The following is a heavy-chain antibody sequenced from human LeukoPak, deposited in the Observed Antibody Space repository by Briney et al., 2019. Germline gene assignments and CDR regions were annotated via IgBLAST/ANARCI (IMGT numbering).Heavy chain of an antibody. V-gene: IGHV3-23*01. J-gene: IGHJ4*02. CDR3: AKGLGWNSRRGWAYYFDF. Sequence: GGSLRLSCAASGFTFSNYAMNGGRQAPGKGVEGVSGITGGGDVTYYTDSVKGRFTISRDNSKNTLYLQMNSLRVEDTAVYYCAKGLGWNSRRGWAYYFDFWGQGTLVTVSS. CDR1: GFTFSNYA. CDR2: ITGGGDVT. D-gene: IGHD1-7*01.